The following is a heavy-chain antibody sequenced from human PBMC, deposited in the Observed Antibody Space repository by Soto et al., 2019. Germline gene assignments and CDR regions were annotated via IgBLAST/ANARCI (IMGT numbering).Heavy chain of an antibody. V-gene: IGHV3-21*01. Sequence: LRLSCAVSGFTFSSYSMNWVRQSPWKWLEWVSSISSGNSYIYYADSVRGRFTVSRDNAKSSLYLQMNSLRAEDTAVYYCATQMDYNILTGYRPFDYWGQGTLVTVSS. CDR1: GFTFSSYS. D-gene: IGHD3-9*01. CDR3: ATQMDYNILTGYRPFDY. J-gene: IGHJ4*02. CDR2: ISSGNSYI.